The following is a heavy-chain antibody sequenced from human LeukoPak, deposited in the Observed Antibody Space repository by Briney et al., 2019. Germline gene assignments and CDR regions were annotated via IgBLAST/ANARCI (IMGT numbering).Heavy chain of an antibody. D-gene: IGHD2-2*01. CDR2: IYTSGST. Sequence: SQTLSLTCTVSGGSISSGSYYWSWIRQPAGKGLEWIGRIYTSGSTNYNPSLKSRVTISVDTSNNQFSLKLSSVTAADTAVYHCARGSSSSTSPHAFDIWGQGTMVTVSS. CDR3: ARGSSSSTSPHAFDI. J-gene: IGHJ3*02. CDR1: GGSISSGSYY. V-gene: IGHV4-61*02.